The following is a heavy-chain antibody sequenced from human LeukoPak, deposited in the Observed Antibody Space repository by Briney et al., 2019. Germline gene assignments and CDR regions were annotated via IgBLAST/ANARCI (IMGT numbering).Heavy chain of an antibody. CDR2: ISYDGSNK. Sequence: GGSLRLSCAASGFTFSSYAMHWVRQAPGKGLEWVAVISYDGSNKYYADSVKGRFTISRDNSKNTLYLQMNSLRAEDTAVYYCARVYDSSGYYYTLFDYWGQGTLVTVSS. CDR1: GFTFSSYA. J-gene: IGHJ4*02. V-gene: IGHV3-30*04. CDR3: ARVYDSSGYYYTLFDY. D-gene: IGHD3-22*01.